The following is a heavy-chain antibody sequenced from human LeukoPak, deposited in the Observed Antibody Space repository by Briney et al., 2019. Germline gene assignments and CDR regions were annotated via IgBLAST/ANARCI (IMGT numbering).Heavy chain of an antibody. J-gene: IGHJ4*02. CDR1: GLTFSNYA. CDR2: ISSDGVTT. D-gene: IGHD6-13*01. CDR3: AKYLRAARRIFDY. V-gene: IGHV3-23*01. Sequence: GGSLRLSCAASGLTFSNYAMTWVRQTPGKGLEWVSSISSDGVTTSYADSVKGRFTISRDNSRNTLYLQVNSLRAEDTAIYYCAKYLRAARRIFDYWGQGTLVTVSS.